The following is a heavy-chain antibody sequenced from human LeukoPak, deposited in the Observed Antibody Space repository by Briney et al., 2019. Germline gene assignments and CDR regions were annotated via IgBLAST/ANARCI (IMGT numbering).Heavy chain of an antibody. CDR2: IKSKTDGGTT. CDR3: TPEILVVVASNRY. CDR1: GFTFSNAW. D-gene: IGHD2-15*01. J-gene: IGHJ4*02. Sequence: GGSLRLSCAASGFTFSNAWMSWVRQAPGKGLEWVGRIKSKTDGGTTDYAAPVKGRFTISRDDSKNTLYLQMNSLKTEDTAVYYFTPEILVVVASNRYWGQGTLVTVSS. V-gene: IGHV3-15*01.